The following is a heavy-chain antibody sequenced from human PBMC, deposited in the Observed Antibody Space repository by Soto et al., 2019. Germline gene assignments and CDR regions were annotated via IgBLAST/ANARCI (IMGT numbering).Heavy chain of an antibody. CDR2: IKQDGSEK. CDR3: ARADQGDYYYYMDV. Sequence: GGSLRLSCAASGFTFSSYWMSWVRQAPGKGLEWVANIKQDGSEKYYVDSVKGRFTISRDNAKNSLYLQMNSLRAEDTAVYYCARADQGDYYYYMDVWGKGTTVTVSS. V-gene: IGHV3-7*01. CDR1: GFTFSSYW. J-gene: IGHJ6*03.